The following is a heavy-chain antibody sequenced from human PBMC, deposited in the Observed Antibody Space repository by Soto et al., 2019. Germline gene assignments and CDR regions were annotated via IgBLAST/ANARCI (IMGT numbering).Heavy chain of an antibody. J-gene: IGHJ5*02. V-gene: IGHV1-69*01. D-gene: IGHD3-22*01. CDR1: GGTFSSYA. CDR3: ARAPNYYDSSGYYQWAWFDP. CDR2: IIPIFGTA. Sequence: QVQLVQSGAEVKKPGSSVKVSCKASGGTFSSYAISWVRQAPGQGLEWMGGIIPIFGTANYAQKFQGRVTITADESTSTAYMELSSLRSEDTAVYYCARAPNYYDSSGYYQWAWFDPWGQGTLVTVSS.